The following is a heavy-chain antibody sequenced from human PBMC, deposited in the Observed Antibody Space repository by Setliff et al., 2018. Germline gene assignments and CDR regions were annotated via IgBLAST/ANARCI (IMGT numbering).Heavy chain of an antibody. D-gene: IGHD3-22*01. CDR3: ATNPPKGPSGGYYYDDPYYYYMDV. CDR2: TSYDGGIE. V-gene: IGHV3-30*07. J-gene: IGHJ6*03. CDR1: GFTFSTYA. Sequence: GGSLRLSCAASGFTFSTYALHWFRQAPGKGLEWVALTSYDGGIEDYADSVKGRLTISRDNAKNSVYLQVNSLRAEDTAVYYCATNPPKGPSGGYYYDDPYYYYMDVWGKGTTVTVSS.